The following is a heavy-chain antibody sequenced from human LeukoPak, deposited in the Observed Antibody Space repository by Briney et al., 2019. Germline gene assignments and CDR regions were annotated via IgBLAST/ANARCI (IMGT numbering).Heavy chain of an antibody. CDR3: ARPIPPSPDSDAFDI. Sequence: SQTLSLTCTVSGGSISSGGYYWSWIRQHPGKGLEWIGYIYYSGSTYYNPSLKSRVTISVDTSKNQFSLKLSSVTAADTAVYYCARPIPPSPDSDAFDIWGQGTMVTVSS. J-gene: IGHJ3*02. D-gene: IGHD1-14*01. V-gene: IGHV4-31*03. CDR1: GGSISSGGYY. CDR2: IYYSGST.